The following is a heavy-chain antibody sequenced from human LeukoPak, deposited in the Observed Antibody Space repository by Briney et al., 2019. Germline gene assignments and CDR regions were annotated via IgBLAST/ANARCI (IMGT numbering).Heavy chain of an antibody. Sequence: GGSLRLSCAASGFTFSSYAMHWVRQAPGKGLGWVAFIRYDGSNKYYADSVKGRFTISRDNSKNTLYLQMNSLRAEDTAVYYCAKDSLFSGSGSTYFDYWGQGTLVTVSS. CDR2: IRYDGSNK. J-gene: IGHJ4*02. CDR1: GFTFSSYA. V-gene: IGHV3-30*02. D-gene: IGHD3-10*01. CDR3: AKDSLFSGSGSTYFDY.